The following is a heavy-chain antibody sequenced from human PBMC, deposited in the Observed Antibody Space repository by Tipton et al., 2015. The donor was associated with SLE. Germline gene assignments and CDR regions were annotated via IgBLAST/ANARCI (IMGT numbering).Heavy chain of an antibody. V-gene: IGHV1-69*09. CDR2: IIPILGIA. Sequence: QLVQSGAEVKKPGSSVKVSCKASGGTFSSYAISWVRQAPGQGLEWMGRIIPILGIANYAQKFQGRVTITADKSTTTAYMELSSLRSEDTAVYYCATDGAVTDTSYYYYMDVWGKGTTVTVSS. D-gene: IGHD6-19*01. J-gene: IGHJ6*03. CDR1: GGTFSSYA. CDR3: ATDGAVTDTSYYYYMDV.